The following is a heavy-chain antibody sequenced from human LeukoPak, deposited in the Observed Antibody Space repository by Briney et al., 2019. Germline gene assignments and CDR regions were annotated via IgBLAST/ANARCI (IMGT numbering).Heavy chain of an antibody. J-gene: IGHJ5*02. V-gene: IGHV1-18*01. CDR1: GYTFTSYA. D-gene: IGHD3-10*01. CDR2: ISAYNGNT. Sequence: ASVKVSCKASGYTFTSYAMHWVRQAPGQRLEWMGWISAYNGNTNYAQKLQGRVTMTTDTSTSTAYMELRSLRSDDTAVYYCAIWFGELGDWFDPWGQGTLVTVSS. CDR3: AIWFGELGDWFDP.